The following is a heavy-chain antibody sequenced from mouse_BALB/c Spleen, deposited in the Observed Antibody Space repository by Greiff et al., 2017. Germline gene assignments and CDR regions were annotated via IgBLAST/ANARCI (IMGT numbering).Heavy chain of an antibody. V-gene: IGHV1-15*01. Sequence: VQLQQSGAELVRPGASVTLSCKASGYTFTDYEMHWVKQTPVHGLEWIGAIDPETGGTAYNQKFKGKATLTADKSSSTAYMELRSLTSEDSAVYYCTYGVLRASFAYWGQGTLVTVSA. CDR3: TYGVLRASFAY. J-gene: IGHJ3*01. CDR2: IDPETGGT. CDR1: GYTFTDYE. D-gene: IGHD1-1*01.